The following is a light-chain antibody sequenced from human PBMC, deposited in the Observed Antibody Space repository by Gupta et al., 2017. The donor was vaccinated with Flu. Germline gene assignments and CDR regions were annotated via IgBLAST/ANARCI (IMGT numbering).Light chain of an antibody. CDR3: RRRNNCPPFT. CDR2: DAS. Sequence: PPTLPLSPGERATLSRRASQNVSSYLVWYQQKNPQEPSLLIYDASNKAPGTAARFTGSGSATAFFPIISSIEHQDFAVYYCRRRNNCPPFTFGPGTKVDIK. V-gene: IGKV3-11*01. CDR1: QNVSSY. J-gene: IGKJ3*01.